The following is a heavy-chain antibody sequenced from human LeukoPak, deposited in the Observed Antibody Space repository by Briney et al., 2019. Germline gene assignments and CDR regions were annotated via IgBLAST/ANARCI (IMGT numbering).Heavy chain of an antibody. V-gene: IGHV3-20*04. J-gene: IGHJ4*02. D-gene: IGHD1/OR15-1a*01. CDR2: SNWSGGRT. CDR1: AVTFATDA. CDR3: ARDLTTSDN. Sequence: ARCLSPSCAPSAVTFATDAMSCVRQVPKKGMEWVSGSNWSGGRTGYADSLKGRFTISRDNAKNTLYLQMNSLRDEDTALYYCARDLTTSDNWGQGTLVTVSS.